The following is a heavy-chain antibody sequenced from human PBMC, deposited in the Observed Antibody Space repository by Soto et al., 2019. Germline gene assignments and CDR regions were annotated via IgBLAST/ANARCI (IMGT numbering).Heavy chain of an antibody. D-gene: IGHD6-19*01. CDR3: ARVERWLVSLDP. Sequence: QVQLVQSGAEVKKPGSSVKVSCKASGGTFSSYAISWVRQAPGQGLEWMGGVIPIFGTANYAQMFHVRVTITADKSTSPAYRELSSLRSEDTAVYYCARVERWLVSLDPWGQGTLFTVSS. CDR1: GGTFSSYA. J-gene: IGHJ5*02. V-gene: IGHV1-69*06. CDR2: VIPIFGTA.